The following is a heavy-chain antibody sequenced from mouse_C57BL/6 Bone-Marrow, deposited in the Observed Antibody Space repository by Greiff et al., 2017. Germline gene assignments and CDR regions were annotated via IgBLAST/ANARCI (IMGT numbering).Heavy chain of an antibody. CDR3: ARSPYYYGSSWFAY. J-gene: IGHJ3*01. D-gene: IGHD1-1*01. V-gene: IGHV14-4*01. Sequence: VQLQQSGAELVRPGASVKLSCTASGFNIKDDYMHWVKQRPEQGLEWIGWIDPENGDTEYASKFQGKATITADTSSNTAYMQLSSLTSEDSAVYYCARSPYYYGSSWFAYWGQGTLVTVSA. CDR1: GFNIKDDY. CDR2: IDPENGDT.